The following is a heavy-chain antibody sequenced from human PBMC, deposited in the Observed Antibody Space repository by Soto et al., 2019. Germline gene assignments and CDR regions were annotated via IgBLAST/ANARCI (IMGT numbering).Heavy chain of an antibody. CDR1: GFTFSSYS. J-gene: IGHJ4*02. CDR2: ISSSSSYI. CDR3: AKDPPLALGELSLVY. D-gene: IGHD3-16*02. V-gene: IGHV3-21*04. Sequence: GGSLRLSCAASGFTFSSYSMNWVRQAPGKGLEWVSSISSSSSYIYYADSVKGRFTISRDNAKNSLYLQMNSLRAEDTAVYYCAKDPPLALGELSLVYWGQGTLVTVLL.